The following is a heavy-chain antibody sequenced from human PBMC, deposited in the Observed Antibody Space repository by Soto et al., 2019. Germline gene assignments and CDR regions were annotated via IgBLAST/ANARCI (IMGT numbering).Heavy chain of an antibody. CDR2: ISSSGDSP. J-gene: IGHJ4*02. CDR3: ARNTIPHPHY. CDR1: GFTFSNYA. V-gene: IGHV3-23*01. Sequence: EVQLLESGGGLVQPGGSLRLSCAASGFTFSNYAMSWVRQAPGKGLEWVSAISSSGDSPYYADSVKGQFTVSRDNSKNTLYLQMNSLRVEDTAIYYCARNTIPHPHYWDQGTLVTVSS. D-gene: IGHD1-1*01.